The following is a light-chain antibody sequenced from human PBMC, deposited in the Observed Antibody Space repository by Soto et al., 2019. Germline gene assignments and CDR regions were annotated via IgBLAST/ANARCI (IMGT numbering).Light chain of an antibody. CDR3: QQYNSYSGT. CDR1: QSISSW. CDR2: DAS. Sequence: DIQMSHSPSTLSASDGDRVTITCRASQSISSWLAWYQQKPGKAPKLLIYDASSLESGVPSRFSGSGSGTEFTLTISSLQPDDFATYYCQQYNSYSGTFGQGTKVDIK. V-gene: IGKV1-5*01. J-gene: IGKJ1*01.